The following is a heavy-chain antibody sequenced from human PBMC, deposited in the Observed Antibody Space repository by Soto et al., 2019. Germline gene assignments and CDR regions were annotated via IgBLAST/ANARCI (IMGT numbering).Heavy chain of an antibody. CDR1: GGSISSSNW. V-gene: IGHV4-4*02. CDR3: ARSAGGNSFFEY. Sequence: QVQLQESGPGLMKPSGTLSLTCGVSGGSISSSNWWSWVRQSPGKGLEWIGEIYHGGTTNYNPSLKSRVTISVDKSRNQFSLKLSSVTAADTAVYYCARSAGGNSFFEYWGQGTLVTVSS. CDR2: IYHGGTT. D-gene: IGHD2-21*02. J-gene: IGHJ4*02.